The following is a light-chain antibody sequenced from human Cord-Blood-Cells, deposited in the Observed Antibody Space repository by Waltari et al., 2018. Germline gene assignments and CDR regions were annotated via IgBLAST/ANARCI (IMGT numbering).Light chain of an antibody. CDR1: QSVSSN. V-gene: IGKV3-15*01. CDR2: GAY. J-gene: IGKJ2*03. Sequence: EIVMTQSPATLSVSPGERATLSCRASQSVSSNLAWYQQKPCQAPRLLIYGAYTRATGIPARFSGSGSGTEFTLTISSLQSEEFAGYYCQQYNNWPYSFGQGTKLEIK. CDR3: QQYNNWPYS.